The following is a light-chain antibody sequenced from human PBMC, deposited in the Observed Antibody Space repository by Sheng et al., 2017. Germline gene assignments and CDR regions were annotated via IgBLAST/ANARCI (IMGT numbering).Light chain of an antibody. V-gene: IGKV3-20*01. CDR1: QSVLSNY. J-gene: IGKJ4*01. Sequence: EIVLTQFPGTLSLSPGERATLSCRASQSVLSNYLAWYQQKPGQAPRLLIYDASSRATGIPDRFSGSGSGTDFTLTISRLEPEDFAVYYCQQYAGSLSLTFGGGTKVEIK. CDR2: DAS. CDR3: QQYAGSLSLT.